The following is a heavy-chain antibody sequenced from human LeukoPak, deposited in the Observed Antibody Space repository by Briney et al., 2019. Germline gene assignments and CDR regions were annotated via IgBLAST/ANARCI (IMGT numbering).Heavy chain of an antibody. D-gene: IGHD6-19*01. CDR2: IYHSGST. CDR1: GRSITSTSYY. CDR3: ARAVAAHFDY. V-gene: IGHV4-39*07. Sequence: SDTLSLTCTVSGRSITSTSYYSAWIRQPPGKGLEWIGEIYHSGSTNYNPSLKSRVTISVDKSKNQFSLKLSSVTAADTAVYYCARAVAAHFDYGGQGSLV. J-gene: IGHJ4*02.